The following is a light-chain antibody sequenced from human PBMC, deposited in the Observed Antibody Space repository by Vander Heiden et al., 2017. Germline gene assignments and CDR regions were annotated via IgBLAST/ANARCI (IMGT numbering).Light chain of an antibody. V-gene: IGKV1-33*01. J-gene: IGKJ4*01. CDR3: QQSDSLPLT. CDR2: DAS. CDR1: QAISNY. Sequence: DIEMTLSPSSLSASVGDRDTITCQASQAISNYLNWYQQKPGKAPKLLIYDASNLEAGVPSRFSGSGSGTDFTLTISRLQPEDIATYYCQQSDSLPLTFGGGTKVEIK.